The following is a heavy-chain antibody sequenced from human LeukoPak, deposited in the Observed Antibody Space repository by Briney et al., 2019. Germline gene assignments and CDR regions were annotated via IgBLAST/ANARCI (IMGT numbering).Heavy chain of an antibody. Sequence: SVKVSSKASGGTFSSYAISWVRQAPGQGLEWMGRIIPIFGIANYAQKFQGRVTITADKSTSTAYMELSSLRSEDTAVYYCARDAGRLGMTTLPPGVMDVWGQGTTVTVSS. CDR3: ARDAGRLGMTTLPPGVMDV. CDR2: IIPIFGIA. CDR1: GGTFSSYA. V-gene: IGHV1-69*04. J-gene: IGHJ6*02. D-gene: IGHD4-11*01.